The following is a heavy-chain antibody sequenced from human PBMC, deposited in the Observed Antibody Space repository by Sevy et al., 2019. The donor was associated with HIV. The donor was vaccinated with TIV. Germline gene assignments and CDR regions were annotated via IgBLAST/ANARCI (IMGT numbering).Heavy chain of an antibody. CDR3: ARPSSPKGDYLLGGFDI. D-gene: IGHD4-17*01. CDR2: VSYSGST. J-gene: IGHJ3*02. V-gene: IGHV4-61*01. Sequence: SETLSLTCTVSGGSVSSGNYYWIWMRQPPGKGLEWIGYVSYSGSTNYNPSLKSRVTISVDTSKTQFSLKLNTVTAADTAVYYCARPSSPKGDYLLGGFDIWGQGTMVTVSS. CDR1: GGSVSSGNYY.